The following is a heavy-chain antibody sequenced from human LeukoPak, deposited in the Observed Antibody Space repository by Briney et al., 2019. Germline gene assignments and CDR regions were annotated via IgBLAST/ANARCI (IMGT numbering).Heavy chain of an antibody. CDR3: ARGDHYGAEKDSSSMDV. D-gene: IGHD4/OR15-4a*01. Sequence: GGSLRLFCLVSGFTLCNYEMNWVRPAPGERLEWVSYIIGVCTTKYIADAVQGRFTISRRNANNPLYLQMNSLRAEDTAVYYCARGDHYGAEKDSSSMDVWGERTTVTVSS. CDR2: IIGVCTTK. J-gene: IGHJ6*04. V-gene: IGHV3-48*03. CDR1: GFTLCNYE.